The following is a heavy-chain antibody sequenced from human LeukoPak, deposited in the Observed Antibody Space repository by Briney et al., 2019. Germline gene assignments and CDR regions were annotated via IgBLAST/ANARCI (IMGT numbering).Heavy chain of an antibody. CDR2: IYSGGST. D-gene: IGHD1-7*01. CDR3: ARRLELLY. CDR1: GFTFSSYA. V-gene: IGHV3-53*01. Sequence: QTGGSLRLSCAASGFTFSSYAMSWVRQAPGKGLEWVSVIYSGGSTYYADSVKGRFTISRDNSKNTLYLQMNSLRAEDTAVYYCARRLELLYWGQGTLVTVSS. J-gene: IGHJ4*02.